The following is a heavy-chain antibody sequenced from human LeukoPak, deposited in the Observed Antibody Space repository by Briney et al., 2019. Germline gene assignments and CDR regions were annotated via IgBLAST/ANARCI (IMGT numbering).Heavy chain of an antibody. Sequence: SETLSLTCTVSGGSISNYYWSWIRQPPGKGLEWIGYIYYTGSTNYNPSLKSRVTISVDTSKNQFSLKLSSVTAADTAVYYCATLTGYSSESWFDPWGQGILVTVSS. CDR1: GGSISNYY. CDR2: IYYTGST. CDR3: ATLTGYSSESWFDP. D-gene: IGHD3-9*01. V-gene: IGHV4-59*01. J-gene: IGHJ5*02.